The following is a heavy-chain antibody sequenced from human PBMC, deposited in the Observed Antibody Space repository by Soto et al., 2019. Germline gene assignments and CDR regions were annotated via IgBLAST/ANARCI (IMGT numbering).Heavy chain of an antibody. V-gene: IGHV3-30*18. CDR3: AKGSSGSYGEPPFDY. Sequence: QVQLVESGGGVVQPGRSLRLSCAASGFTFSSYGMHWVRQAPGKGLEWVAVISYDGSNKYYADSVKGRFTISRDNSKNTLYLQMNSLRAEDTAVYYCAKGSSGSYGEPPFDYWGQGTLVTVSS. CDR2: ISYDGSNK. J-gene: IGHJ4*02. D-gene: IGHD1-26*01. CDR1: GFTFSSYG.